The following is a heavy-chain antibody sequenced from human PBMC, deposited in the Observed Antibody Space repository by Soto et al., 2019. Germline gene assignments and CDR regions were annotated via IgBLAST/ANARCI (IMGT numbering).Heavy chain of an antibody. D-gene: IGHD3-3*01. CDR1: GGSISSSSYY. CDR2: ICYSGST. V-gene: IGHV4-39*01. CDR3: ARQVVLRFLEWLLQFDY. Sequence: SETLSLTCTVSGGSISSSSYYWGWIRQPPGKGLEWIGSICYSGSTYYNPSLKSRVTISVDTSKNQFSLKLSSVTAADTAVYYCARQVVLRFLEWLLQFDYWGQGTLVTVSS. J-gene: IGHJ4*02.